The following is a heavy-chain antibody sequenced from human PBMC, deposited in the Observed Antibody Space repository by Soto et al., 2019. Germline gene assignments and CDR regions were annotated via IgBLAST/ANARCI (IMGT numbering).Heavy chain of an antibody. Sequence: VQLQESGPRLVKPSETLSLTCTVSNGSIIHYYWSWIRPPPGKGPELIGSIYYSGATNYNPSLQSRVSMSVDMARNQLSLKLTSVTAADTAVYYCAGRLTVATTTGDGFDIWGRGTLVTVSS. J-gene: IGHJ3*02. V-gene: IGHV4-59*01. D-gene: IGHD3-9*01. CDR1: NGSIIHYY. CDR3: AGRLTVATTTGDGFDI. CDR2: IYYSGAT.